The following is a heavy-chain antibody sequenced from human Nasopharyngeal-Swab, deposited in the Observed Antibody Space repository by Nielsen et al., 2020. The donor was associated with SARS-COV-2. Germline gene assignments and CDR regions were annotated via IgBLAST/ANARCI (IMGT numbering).Heavy chain of an antibody. D-gene: IGHD1-20*01. V-gene: IGHV5-10-1*01. J-gene: IGHJ6*02. CDR3: ARPSITGTPEGHYYYGMDV. CDR2: IDPSDSYT. Sequence: VRQMPGKGLEWMGRIDPSDSYTNYSPSFQGHVTISADKSISTAYLQWSSLKASDTAMYYCARPSITGTPEGHYYYGMDVWGQGTTVTVSS.